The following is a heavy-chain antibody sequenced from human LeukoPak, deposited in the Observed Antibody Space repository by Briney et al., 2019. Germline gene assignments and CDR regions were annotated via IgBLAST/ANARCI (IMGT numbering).Heavy chain of an antibody. CDR1: SGSIGSSSYY. Sequence: SETLSLTCTVSSGSIGSSSYYWSWIRQPPGKGLEWIGEINHSGSTNYNPSLKSRVTISVDTSKNQFSLKLSSVTAADTAVYYCARDLEGPYYYGSGTTGYWGQGTLVTVSS. J-gene: IGHJ4*02. CDR2: INHSGST. CDR3: ARDLEGPYYYGSGTTGY. V-gene: IGHV4-39*07. D-gene: IGHD3-10*01.